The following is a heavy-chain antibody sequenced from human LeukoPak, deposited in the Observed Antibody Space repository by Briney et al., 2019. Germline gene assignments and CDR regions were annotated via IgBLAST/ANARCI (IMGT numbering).Heavy chain of an antibody. CDR1: GFTFSSYS. D-gene: IGHD5-18*01. V-gene: IGHV3-21*01. Sequence: GGSLRLSCAASGFTFSSYSMNWVRQAPGKGLEWVSSISSCSSYIYYADSVKGRFTISRDNAKNSLYLQMNSLRAEDTAVYYCAREVDTAMVTGDYYYYMDVWGKGTTVTASS. J-gene: IGHJ6*03. CDR2: ISSCSSYI. CDR3: AREVDTAMVTGDYYYYMDV.